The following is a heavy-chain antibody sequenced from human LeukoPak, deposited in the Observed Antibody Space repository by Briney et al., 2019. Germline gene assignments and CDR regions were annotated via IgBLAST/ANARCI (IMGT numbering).Heavy chain of an antibody. V-gene: IGHV3-21*01. CDR2: LKGDNGDI. CDR3: ARVLRGYASYEGN. D-gene: IGHD5-12*01. Sequence: ETLSLTCAVSGGSISSSYWWSWVRQTPGKGLEYLSYLKGDNGDINYADSVRGRFTISRDNTKNSLYLQMNNLRAEDTAVYYCARVLRGYASYEGNWGQGTLVTVSS. CDR1: GGSISSSYW. J-gene: IGHJ4*02.